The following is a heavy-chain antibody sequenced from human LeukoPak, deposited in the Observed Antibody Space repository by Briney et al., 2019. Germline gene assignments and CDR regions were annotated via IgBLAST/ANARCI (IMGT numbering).Heavy chain of an antibody. V-gene: IGHV4-59*11. CDR1: GGSISPLY. CDR3: ARGGVAAKYYFDF. D-gene: IGHD3-10*01. Sequence: SETLSLTCTVSGGSISPLYWGWIRQAPGKGLEFIGYIYYSGSTYFNPSLKSRVTLSVDTSKSQISLKLTSVTAADTAVYYCARGGVAAKYYFDFWGQGTLVTVSS. CDR2: IYYSGST. J-gene: IGHJ4*02.